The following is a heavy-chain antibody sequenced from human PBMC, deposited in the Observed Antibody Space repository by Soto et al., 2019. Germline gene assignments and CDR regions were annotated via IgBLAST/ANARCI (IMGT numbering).Heavy chain of an antibody. D-gene: IGHD3-3*01. CDR3: AKAAVNYDFWSGYSKHTDY. Sequence: GGSLRLSCAASGFTFSSYAMSWVRQAPGKGLEWVSAISGSGGSTYYADSVKGRFTISRDNSKNTLYLQMNSLRAEDTAVYYCAKAAVNYDFWSGYSKHTDYWGQGTLVTVSS. CDR2: ISGSGGST. J-gene: IGHJ4*02. V-gene: IGHV3-23*01. CDR1: GFTFSSYA.